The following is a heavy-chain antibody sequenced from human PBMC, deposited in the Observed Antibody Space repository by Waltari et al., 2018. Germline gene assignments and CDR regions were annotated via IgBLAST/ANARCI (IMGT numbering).Heavy chain of an antibody. Sequence: QVQLVESGGGVVQPGRSLRLSCAASGFTFSSYGMHWVRQAPGKGLEWVAVIWYDGSNKYYADSVKGRFTISRDNSKNTLYLQMNSLRAEDTAVYYCARDRAYYYGSGSYSSLYYYYGMDVWGQGTTVTVSS. D-gene: IGHD3-10*01. CDR2: IWYDGSNK. J-gene: IGHJ6*02. CDR1: GFTFSSYG. CDR3: ARDRAYYYGSGSYSSLYYYYGMDV. V-gene: IGHV3-33*01.